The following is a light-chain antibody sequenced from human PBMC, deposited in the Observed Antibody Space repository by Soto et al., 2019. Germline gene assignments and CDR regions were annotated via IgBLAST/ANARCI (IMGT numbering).Light chain of an antibody. CDR1: QSVNSN. J-gene: IGKJ2*01. Sequence: EIVMTQSPATLSVSPGGRATLSCRASQSVNSNLAWYQQKPGQAPRLLIYGASTRAAGIPARFSGSGSGTEFSLTISSLQSEEFAVYYWQQYNNRPPDTFGQGTKLEIK. CDR2: GAS. V-gene: IGKV3-15*01. CDR3: QQYNNRPPDT.